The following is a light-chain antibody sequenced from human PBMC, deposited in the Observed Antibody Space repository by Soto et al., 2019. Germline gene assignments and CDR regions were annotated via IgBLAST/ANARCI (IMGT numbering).Light chain of an antibody. CDR2: GAS. CDR3: QQYGSSPRT. CDR1: QSVSSSY. V-gene: IGKV3-20*01. Sequence: EIVLTQSPGTLSLSPGERATLSCRASQSVSSSYLAWYQQKPGQAPRLLIDGASSRATGIPDRFSGSGSGTDFTLTISRLATEDFAVYYCQQYGSSPRTFGQGTKVEIK. J-gene: IGKJ1*01.